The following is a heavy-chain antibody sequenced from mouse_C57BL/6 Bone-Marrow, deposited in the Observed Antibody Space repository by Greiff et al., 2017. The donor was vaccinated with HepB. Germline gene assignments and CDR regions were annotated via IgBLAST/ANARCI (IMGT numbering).Heavy chain of an antibody. CDR1: GFSFNTYA. CDR3: VRHRGYGNYVDYFDY. D-gene: IGHD2-1*01. J-gene: IGHJ2*01. V-gene: IGHV10-1*01. CDR2: IRSKSNNYAT. Sequence: EVKLVESGGGLVQPKGSLKLSCAASGFSFNTYAMNWVRQAPGKGLEWVARIRSKSNNYATYYADSVKDRFTISRDDSESMLYLQMNNLKTEDTAMYYCVRHRGYGNYVDYFDYWGQGTTLTVSS.